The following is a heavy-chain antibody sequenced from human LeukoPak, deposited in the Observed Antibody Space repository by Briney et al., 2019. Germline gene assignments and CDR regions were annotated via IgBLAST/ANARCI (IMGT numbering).Heavy chain of an antibody. D-gene: IGHD3-10*01. J-gene: IGHJ4*02. CDR3: AREGTYYYGSGSFDY. V-gene: IGHV1-2*06. CDR1: GYTFISYG. CDR2: INPNSGST. Sequence: ASVKVSCKASGYTFISYGISWVRQAPGQGLEWMGRINPNSGSTNYAQKFQGRVTMTRDTSISTAYMELSRLRSDDTAVYYCAREGTYYYGSGSFDYWGQGTLVTVSS.